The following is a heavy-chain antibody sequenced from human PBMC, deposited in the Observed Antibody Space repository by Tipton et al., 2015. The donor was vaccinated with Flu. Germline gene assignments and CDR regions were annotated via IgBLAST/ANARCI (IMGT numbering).Heavy chain of an antibody. V-gene: IGHV1-8*01. D-gene: IGHD6-19*01. CDR3: ARGPGSSAWRHY. CDR1: GYIFSNYD. J-gene: IGHJ4*02. CDR2: MNPNSGNT. Sequence: QVQLVQSGAAVKKPGASVEVSCKASGYIFSNYDINWVRQAPGQGLEWIGWMNPNSGNTGYIQKLQGRVSLTRNTSINTAYMELNSLTSEDTAVYYCARGPGSSAWRHYWGQGTLVIVSS.